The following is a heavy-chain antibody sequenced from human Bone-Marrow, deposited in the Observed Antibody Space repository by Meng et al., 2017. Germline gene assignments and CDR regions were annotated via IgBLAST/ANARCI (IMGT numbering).Heavy chain of an antibody. CDR2: ISCNSGSI. CDR1: GFTFDDFA. V-gene: IGHV3-9*01. Sequence: GGSLRLSCAASGFTFDDFAMHWVRQAPGKGLEWVSGISCNSGSIGYADSVKGRFTISRDNAKNSLYLQMNSLRAEDTALYYCAKAEGAYYDFWSGYSQRNPDAFDTWGQGTMVTVSS. D-gene: IGHD3-3*01. J-gene: IGHJ3*02. CDR3: AKAEGAYYDFWSGYSQRNPDAFDT.